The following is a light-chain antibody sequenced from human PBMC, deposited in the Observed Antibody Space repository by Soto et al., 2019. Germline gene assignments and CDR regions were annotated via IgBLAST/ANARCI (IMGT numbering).Light chain of an antibody. CDR1: QSISSY. CDR2: AAS. J-gene: IGKJ4*01. Sequence: DIQMTQSPSSLSASVGDRVTITCRASQSISSYLNWYQQKPGKAPKLLIYAASSLQSGVPSRFSGRGSGTDFTLTISSLQPEDFATYYCQQVNVYPSTFGGGTKVDIK. V-gene: IGKV1-39*01. CDR3: QQVNVYPST.